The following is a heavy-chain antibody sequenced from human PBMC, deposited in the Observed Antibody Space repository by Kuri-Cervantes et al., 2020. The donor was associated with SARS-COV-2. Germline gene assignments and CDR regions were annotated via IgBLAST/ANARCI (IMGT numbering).Heavy chain of an antibody. V-gene: IGHV3-30*18. J-gene: IGHJ4*02. CDR2: ISYDGGNE. CDR1: GLTFSNYG. Sequence: GESLKSSCAASGLTFSNYGIHWVRQAPGKGLEWVAVISYDGGNEYYADSVKGRFTISRDNSKNTLYLQMNSLRPEDTAVYYCAKDIAVAGHFDYWGQGTLVTVSS. D-gene: IGHD6-19*01. CDR3: AKDIAVAGHFDY.